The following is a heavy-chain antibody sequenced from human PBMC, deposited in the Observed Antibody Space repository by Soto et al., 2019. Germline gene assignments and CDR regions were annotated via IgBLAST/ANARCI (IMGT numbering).Heavy chain of an antibody. Sequence: GASVKVSCKASGYTFTGYYMHWVRQAPGQGLEWMGWINPNSGGANYAQKFQGWVTMTRDTSISTAYMELSRLRSDDTAVYYCARYGRSGWSEWAFDIWGQGTMVTVSS. CDR3: ARYGRSGWSEWAFDI. J-gene: IGHJ3*02. D-gene: IGHD6-19*01. V-gene: IGHV1-2*04. CDR2: INPNSGGA. CDR1: GYTFTGYY.